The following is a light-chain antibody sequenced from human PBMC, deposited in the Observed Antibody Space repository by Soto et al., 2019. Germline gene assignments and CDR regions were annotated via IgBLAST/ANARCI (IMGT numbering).Light chain of an antibody. V-gene: IGKV1-12*01. J-gene: IGKJ2*01. CDR3: QQANRFPYT. Sequence: DIQMTQSPSSVSASVGDRVTITCRASQGISSWLAWYQQKPGKAPKLLIYAASSLQSGVPSRFGGSGSGTGFTPTISGLLPEDFATDDCQQANRFPYTFGQGTKLAIK. CDR2: AAS. CDR1: QGISSW.